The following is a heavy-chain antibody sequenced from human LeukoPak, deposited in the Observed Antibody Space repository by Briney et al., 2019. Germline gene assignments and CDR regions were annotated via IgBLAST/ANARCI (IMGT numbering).Heavy chain of an antibody. CDR1: GFSFTSYW. D-gene: IGHD2-21*02. CDR3: ARRAYCGGVCYSPFDY. J-gene: IGHJ4*02. V-gene: IGHV5-51*01. CDR2: IYPDDSDT. Sequence: GESLKISCKTSGFSFTSYWIGWVRQMPGKGLEWLGIIYPDDSDTRYSPSFQGQVTISADKSISTAYLQWSSLKASDTAMYYCARRAYCGGVCYSPFDYWGQGTLVTVSS.